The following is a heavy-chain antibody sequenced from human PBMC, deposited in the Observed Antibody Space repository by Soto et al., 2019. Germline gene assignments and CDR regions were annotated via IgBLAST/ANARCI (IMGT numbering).Heavy chain of an antibody. Sequence: QPGVSLRLSCAGSGFTFSSYAMSWVRQAPGKGLEWVSGIDGSGGDTYYADSVKGRFTISRDNSKNTLYLQMSSLRGEDTAVYFCAKELYRHFDFDYWGQGTLVTVSS. V-gene: IGHV3-23*01. CDR2: IDGSGGDT. CDR3: AKELYRHFDFDY. D-gene: IGHD3-16*02. J-gene: IGHJ4*02. CDR1: GFTFSSYA.